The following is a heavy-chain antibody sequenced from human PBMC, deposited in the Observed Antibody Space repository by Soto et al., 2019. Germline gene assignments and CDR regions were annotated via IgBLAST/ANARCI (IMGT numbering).Heavy chain of an antibody. Sequence: ASVKVSCKASGGTFSSYAISWVRQAPGQGLEWMGGIIPIFGTANYAQKFQGRVTITADESTSTAYMELSSLRSEDTAVYYCARGVVVTAIKYYFDYRGQGTLGTVSS. CDR2: IIPIFGTA. J-gene: IGHJ4*02. CDR3: ARGVVVTAIKYYFDY. CDR1: GGTFSSYA. D-gene: IGHD2-21*02. V-gene: IGHV1-69*13.